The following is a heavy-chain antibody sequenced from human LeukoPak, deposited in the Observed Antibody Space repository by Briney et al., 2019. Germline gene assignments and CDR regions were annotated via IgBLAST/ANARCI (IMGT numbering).Heavy chain of an antibody. CDR1: GYTFTSYG. Sequence: ASVKVSCKASGYTFTSYGISWARQAPGQGLEWMGWISAYNGNTNYAQKLQGRVTMTTDTSTSTAYMELRSLRSDDTAVYYCARDFPYSYDSSGYSDYWGQGTLVTVSS. D-gene: IGHD3-22*01. CDR3: ARDFPYSYDSSGYSDY. V-gene: IGHV1-18*01. CDR2: ISAYNGNT. J-gene: IGHJ4*02.